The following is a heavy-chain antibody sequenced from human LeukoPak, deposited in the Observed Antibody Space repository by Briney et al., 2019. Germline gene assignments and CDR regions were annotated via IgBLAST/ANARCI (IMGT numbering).Heavy chain of an antibody. J-gene: IGHJ5*02. CDR2: VSDSGGST. V-gene: IGHV3-23*01. CDR1: GFTFSNSA. D-gene: IGHD3-10*01. Sequence: PGGSLRLSCAASGFTFSNSAINWVRQAPGKGLEWVSFVSDSGGSTYYADSVKGRFTISRDNSKNTLNLQMNSLRAEDTAVYYCTTEMVRDIVILNWFDPWGQGTPVTVSS. CDR3: TTEMVRDIVILNWFDP.